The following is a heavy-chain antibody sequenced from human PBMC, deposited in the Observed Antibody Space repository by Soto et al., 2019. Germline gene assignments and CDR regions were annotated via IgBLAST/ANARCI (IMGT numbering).Heavy chain of an antibody. CDR1: GGTFSSYA. D-gene: IGHD6-13*01. CDR2: IIPIFGTA. J-gene: IGHJ5*02. CDR3: ARGEVDSSSWYPLYNCFDP. Sequence: SVKVSCQASGGTFSSYAISWVRQAPGQGLEWMGGIIPIFGTANYAQKFQGRVTITADESTSTAYMELSSLRSEDTAVYYCARGEVDSSSWYPLYNCFDPWGQGTLVTVSS. V-gene: IGHV1-69*13.